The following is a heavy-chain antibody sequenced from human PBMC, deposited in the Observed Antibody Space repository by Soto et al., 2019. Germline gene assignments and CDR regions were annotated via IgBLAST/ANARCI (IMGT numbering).Heavy chain of an antibody. D-gene: IGHD6-13*01. Sequence: PSETLSLTCTVSGGSLSSGDHFWTWIRQHPGKVLEWIGDIYYIGSTYYSPSLSSLVTISVDTSKNLFSLRLSSVTAADTAVYYCASSRSLGTFFDYWGQGTLVTVSS. J-gene: IGHJ4*02. CDR1: GGSLSSGDHF. CDR2: IYYIGST. V-gene: IGHV4-31*01. CDR3: ASSRSLGTFFDY.